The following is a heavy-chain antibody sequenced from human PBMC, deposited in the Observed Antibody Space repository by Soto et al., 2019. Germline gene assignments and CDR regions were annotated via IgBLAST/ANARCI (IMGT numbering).Heavy chain of an antibody. CDR3: AREFGVVTNFDY. Sequence: GGSLRLSCAASGFTFSSYGMHWVRQAPGKGLEWVAVIWYDGSNKYYADSVKGRFTISRDNSKNTLYLQMNSLRAEDTAVYYCAREFGVVTNFDYWGQGILVTVAS. D-gene: IGHD3-3*01. J-gene: IGHJ4*02. V-gene: IGHV3-33*01. CDR2: IWYDGSNK. CDR1: GFTFSSYG.